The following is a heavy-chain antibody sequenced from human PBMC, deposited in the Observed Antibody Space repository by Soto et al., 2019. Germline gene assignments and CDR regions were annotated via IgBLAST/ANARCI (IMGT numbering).Heavy chain of an antibody. CDR3: ERDNQRAGWYDY. Sequence: QVQLQESGPGLVKPSETLSLTCTVSGCSISSYYWSWMRQPPGQGLEWIWYIYYSGNTNYNPSLTSRISISVDTPKNQFSLKVSSVIGAETAVYYCERDNQRAGWYDYWGQGTLVTVSS. CDR1: GCSISSYY. J-gene: IGHJ4*02. D-gene: IGHD6-19*01. CDR2: IYYSGNT. V-gene: IGHV4-59*01.